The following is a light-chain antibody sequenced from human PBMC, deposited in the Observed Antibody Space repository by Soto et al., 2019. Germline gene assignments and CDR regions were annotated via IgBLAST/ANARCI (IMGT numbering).Light chain of an antibody. Sequence: DLPMTQSPSSLSASVGDRVTITCQASQGIYKDLNWYQQKPGKPPKLLIYATSNLGTGVPSRFSGSTSETDFTFTISTLQPEDIATYFCQQYYSLPYTFGQGTKLEI. CDR2: ATS. V-gene: IGKV1-33*01. J-gene: IGKJ2*01. CDR1: QGIYKD. CDR3: QQYYSLPYT.